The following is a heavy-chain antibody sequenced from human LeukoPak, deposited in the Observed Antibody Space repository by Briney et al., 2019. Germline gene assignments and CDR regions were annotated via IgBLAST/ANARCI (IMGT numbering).Heavy chain of an antibody. Sequence: SETLSLTCSVSGGSIGSYYWSWIRQPAGKGLEWIGRIYTSGSTNYNPSLKTRVIIPVDESKNQFSLRLSSVTAADTAVYYCANQGRVPDSFDIWGQGTTVTVSS. CDR1: GGSIGSYY. D-gene: IGHD3-10*01. J-gene: IGHJ3*02. V-gene: IGHV4-4*07. CDR2: IYTSGST. CDR3: ANQGRVPDSFDI.